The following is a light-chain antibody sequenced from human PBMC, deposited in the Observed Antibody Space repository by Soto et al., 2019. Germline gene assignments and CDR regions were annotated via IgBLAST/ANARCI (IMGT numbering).Light chain of an antibody. CDR1: QSISSY. CDR3: QQSYSTPSIT. CDR2: AAS. V-gene: IGKV1-39*01. Sequence: DIQITQSPSSLSASVGDRVTITCRASQSISSYLNWYQQKPGKAPKLLIYAASSLQSGVPSRFSGSGSGTDFTLTISRLQPEDFATYYCQQSYSTPSITFGQGTRLEIK. J-gene: IGKJ5*01.